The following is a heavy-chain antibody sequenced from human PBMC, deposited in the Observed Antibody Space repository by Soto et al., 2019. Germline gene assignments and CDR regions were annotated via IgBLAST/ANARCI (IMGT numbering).Heavy chain of an antibody. CDR2: IDPSDSYT. CDR1: GYSFTSYW. Sequence: PGESLKISCKGSGYSFTSYWISWVRQMPGKGLEWMGRIDPSDSYTNYSPSFQGHVTISAGKSISTAYLQWSSLKASDTAMYYCARHTVTLPFYGMDVWGQGTTVTASS. V-gene: IGHV5-10-1*01. D-gene: IGHD4-17*01. CDR3: ARHTVTLPFYGMDV. J-gene: IGHJ6*02.